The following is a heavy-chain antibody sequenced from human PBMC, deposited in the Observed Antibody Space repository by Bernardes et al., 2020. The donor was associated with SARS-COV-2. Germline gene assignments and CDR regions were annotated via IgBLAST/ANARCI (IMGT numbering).Heavy chain of an antibody. Sequence: GGSLRLSCAASGFTVSSNYMSWVRQAPGKGLEWVSVINSGGNIHYADSVKGRFTISRHNSKNTLYLQMNSLRAEDTAVYYCAREADYYGMDGWGQGTTVTVSS. CDR2: INSGGNI. D-gene: IGHD3-10*01. CDR1: GFTVSSNY. CDR3: AREADYYGMDG. J-gene: IGHJ6*02. V-gene: IGHV3-53*04.